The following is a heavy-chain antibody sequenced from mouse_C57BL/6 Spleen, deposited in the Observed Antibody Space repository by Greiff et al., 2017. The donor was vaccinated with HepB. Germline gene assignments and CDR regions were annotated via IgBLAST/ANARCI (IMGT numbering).Heavy chain of an antibody. J-gene: IGHJ4*01. Sequence: EVKLMESGPELVKPGASVKIPCKASGYTFTDYNMDWVKQSHGKSLEWIGDINPNNGGTIYNQKFKGKATLTVDKSSSTAYMELRSLTSEDTAVYYCARTTVVRMDYWGQGTSVTVSS. CDR3: ARTTVVRMDY. D-gene: IGHD1-1*01. CDR1: GYTFTDYN. CDR2: INPNNGGT. V-gene: IGHV1-18*01.